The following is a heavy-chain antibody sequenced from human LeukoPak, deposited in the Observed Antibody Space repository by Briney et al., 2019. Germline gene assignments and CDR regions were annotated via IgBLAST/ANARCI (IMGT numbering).Heavy chain of an antibody. CDR2: IYNSGTT. Sequence: KPSETLSLTCTVSGGSISSTSYYWDWIRPPPGKGLEWVGSIYNSGTTYYNPSLKSRVTISVDTSKNQFSLKVSSVTAADTAVYYCASRVYGLGSFNYWGQGTLVTVSS. J-gene: IGHJ4*01. CDR3: ASRVYGLGSFNY. CDR1: GGSISSTSYY. D-gene: IGHD3-10*01. V-gene: IGHV4-39*01.